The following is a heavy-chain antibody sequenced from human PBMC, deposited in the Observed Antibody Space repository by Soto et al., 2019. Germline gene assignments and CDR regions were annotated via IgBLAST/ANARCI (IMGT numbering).Heavy chain of an antibody. CDR3: ARDSAFLFGSTGYFDY. V-gene: IGHV1-18*04. Sequence: QVELKQSGAAVKKPGASVKVSCRASGYTFANYGITWVRQAPGQGLQWMGWIRGHDGKTKSNKNLQGRITMTTDTYTNTAYLELKNLKSEDTAIYYCARDSAFLFGSTGYFDYWGQGTLVSVSS. CDR1: GYTFANYG. J-gene: IGHJ4*02. CDR2: IRGHDGKT. D-gene: IGHD2-15*01.